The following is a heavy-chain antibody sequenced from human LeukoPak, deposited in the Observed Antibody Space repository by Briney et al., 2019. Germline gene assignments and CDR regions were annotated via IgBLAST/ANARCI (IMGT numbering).Heavy chain of an antibody. Sequence: GRSLRLSCAASGFTFSSYAMHWVRQAPGKGLEWVAAISYDGSNKYYADSVKGRFTISRDNSKNTLYLQMNSLRAEDTAVYYCARDPQARYSSSFDYWGQGTLVTVSS. J-gene: IGHJ4*02. CDR1: GFTFSSYA. V-gene: IGHV3-30-3*01. CDR3: ARDPQARYSSSFDY. D-gene: IGHD6-6*01. CDR2: ISYDGSNK.